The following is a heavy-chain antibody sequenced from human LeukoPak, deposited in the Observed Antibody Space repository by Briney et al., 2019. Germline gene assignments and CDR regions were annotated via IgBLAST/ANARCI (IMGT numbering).Heavy chain of an antibody. CDR1: GGSISSSNW. CDR3: ARAQKGYSYGYYFDY. J-gene: IGHJ4*02. V-gene: IGHV4-4*02. CDR2: IYHSGST. Sequence: SGTLSLTCAVSGGSISSSNWWSWVRQPPGKGLEWIGEIYHSGSTNYNPSLKSRVTISVDKSKNQFSLKLSSVTAADTAVYYCARAQKGYSYGYYFDYWGQGTLVTVSS. D-gene: IGHD5-18*01.